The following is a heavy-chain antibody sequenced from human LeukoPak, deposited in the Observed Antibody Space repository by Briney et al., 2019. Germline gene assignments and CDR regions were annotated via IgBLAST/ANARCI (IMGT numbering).Heavy chain of an antibody. CDR2: IKQDGSEK. V-gene: IGHV3-7*01. J-gene: IGHJ4*02. D-gene: IGHD3-9*01. CDR3: ARASGDVLRYFDWLKAPYYFDY. Sequence: PGGSLRLSCAASGFTFSSYWMSWVRQAPGKGLEWVANIKQDGSEKYCVDSVKGRFTISRDNAKNSLYLQMNSLRAEDTAVYYCARASGDVLRYFDWLKAPYYFDYWGQGTLVTVSS. CDR1: GFTFSSYW.